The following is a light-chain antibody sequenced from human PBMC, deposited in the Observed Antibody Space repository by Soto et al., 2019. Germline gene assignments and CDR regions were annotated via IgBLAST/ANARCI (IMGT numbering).Light chain of an antibody. V-gene: IGKV1-39*01. Sequence: DIQMTQSPSSLSASVGDRVTITCRANQSISSYLNWYQQKPGKAPKLLIYAASSLQSGVPSRFRGSGRVSDFKLIISSLPPEDLATYDCQPSYSTPRFGQGTRLEIK. J-gene: IGKJ5*01. CDR3: QPSYSTPR. CDR2: AAS. CDR1: QSISSY.